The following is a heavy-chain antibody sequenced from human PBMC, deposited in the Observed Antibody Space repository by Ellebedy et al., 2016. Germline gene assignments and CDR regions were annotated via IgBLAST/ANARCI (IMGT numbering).Heavy chain of an antibody. CDR3: ARRSSSWSTHDY. CDR1: GYSFSRYY. Sequence: GESLKISXKGSGYSFSRYYIGWVRQMPGKGLEWMGIIYPGDSDTRYSPSFQGQVTISVDKSISTAYLQWTSLKASETAMYYCARRSSSWSTHDYWGQGTLVTVSS. V-gene: IGHV5-51*01. D-gene: IGHD6-13*01. J-gene: IGHJ4*02. CDR2: IYPGDSDT.